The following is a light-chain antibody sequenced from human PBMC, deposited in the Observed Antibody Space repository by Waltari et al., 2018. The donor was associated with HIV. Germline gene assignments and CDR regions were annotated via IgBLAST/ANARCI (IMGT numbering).Light chain of an antibody. CDR1: SSYVGSYNL. J-gene: IGLJ2*01. Sequence: QSALTEPASVSGSPGQSITISCTGTSSYVGSYNLVSWYQQHPGKAPKLMIYEGSKRPSGVSNRFSGSKSGSTASLTISGLQAEDEAGYYCCSYAGSSPVLFGGGTKLTVL. V-gene: IGLV2-23*01. CDR3: CSYAGSSPVL. CDR2: EGS.